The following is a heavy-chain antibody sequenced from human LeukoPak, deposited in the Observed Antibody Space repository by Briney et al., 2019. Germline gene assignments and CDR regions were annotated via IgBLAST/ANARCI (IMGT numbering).Heavy chain of an antibody. J-gene: IGHJ4*02. CDR2: IYHRGGT. Sequence: SETLSLTCTVSGGSMSSYYWSWVRQPPGKGLEWIGYIYHRGGTAYNPSLESRITISVDTSKNQFSLKLSSVTAADTAVYYCATIGYCITSSCKYYFDYWGPGTLVTVSS. V-gene: IGHV4-59*08. CDR1: GGSMSSYY. D-gene: IGHD2-2*01. CDR3: ATIGYCITSSCKYYFDY.